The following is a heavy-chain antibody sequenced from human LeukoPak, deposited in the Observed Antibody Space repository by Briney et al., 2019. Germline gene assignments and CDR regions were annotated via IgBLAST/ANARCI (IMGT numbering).Heavy chain of an antibody. V-gene: IGHV4-59*12. J-gene: IGHJ4*02. CDR2: IYYSGST. D-gene: IGHD4-17*01. CDR1: GGSISSYY. Sequence: SETLSLTCAVSGGSISSYYWSWIRQPPGKGLEWIGYIYYSGSTNYNPSLKSRVTISVDTSKNQFSLKLSSVTAADTAVYYCARAPLGGDYKGIFDYWGQGTLVTVSS. CDR3: ARAPLGGDYKGIFDY.